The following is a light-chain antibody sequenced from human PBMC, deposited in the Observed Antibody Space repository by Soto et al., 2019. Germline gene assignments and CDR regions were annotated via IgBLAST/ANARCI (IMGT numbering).Light chain of an antibody. V-gene: IGLV2-14*01. Sequence: QSALTQPASVSGSPGQSITISCTGTSSDVGGYRYVSWFQHHPGKAPKLIIYEVSNRPSGISDRFSGSKSGNTASLTISGLQAEDEADYYCYSFAGFNTQFGGGTKLTVL. J-gene: IGLJ2*01. CDR3: YSFAGFNTQ. CDR1: SSDVGGYRY. CDR2: EVS.